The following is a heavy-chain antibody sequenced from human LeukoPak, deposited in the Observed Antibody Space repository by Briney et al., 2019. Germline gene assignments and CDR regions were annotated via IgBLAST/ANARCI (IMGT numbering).Heavy chain of an antibody. Sequence: GRSLRLSCAASGFTFSSYAMHWVRQAPGKGLEWVAVISYDGSNKYYADSVKGRFTISRDNSKNTLYPQMNSLRAEDTAVYYCARGGGNTRFDYWGQGTLVTVSS. CDR1: GFTFSSYA. CDR2: ISYDGSNK. D-gene: IGHD3-10*01. J-gene: IGHJ4*02. V-gene: IGHV3-30-3*01. CDR3: ARGGGNTRFDY.